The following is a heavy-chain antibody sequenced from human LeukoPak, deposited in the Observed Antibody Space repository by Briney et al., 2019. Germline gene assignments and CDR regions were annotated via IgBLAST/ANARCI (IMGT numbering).Heavy chain of an antibody. D-gene: IGHD5-18*01. V-gene: IGHV1-69*05. Sequence: SVKVSCKASGGTFSSYAISWVRQAPGQGLEWMGGIIPIFGTANYAQKFQGRVTITTDESTSTAYMELSSLRSEDTAVYYCAGPSGYSYGRHGGYFDYWGQETLVTVSS. J-gene: IGHJ4*02. CDR2: IIPIFGTA. CDR1: GGTFSSYA. CDR3: AGPSGYSYGRHGGYFDY.